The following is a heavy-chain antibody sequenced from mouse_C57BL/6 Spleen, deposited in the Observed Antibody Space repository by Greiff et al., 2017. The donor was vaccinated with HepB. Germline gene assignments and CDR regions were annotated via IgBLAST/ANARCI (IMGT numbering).Heavy chain of an antibody. D-gene: IGHD2-4*01. CDR2: IRSKSNNYAT. CDR3: VRQGYYDYHGFAY. Sequence: EVKVVESGGGLVQPKGSLKLSCAASGFSFNTYAMNWVRQAPGKGLEWVARIRSKSNNYATYYADSVKDRFTISRDDSESMLYLQMNNLKTEDTAMYYCVRQGYYDYHGFAYWGQGTLVTVSA. V-gene: IGHV10-1*01. J-gene: IGHJ3*01. CDR1: GFSFNTYA.